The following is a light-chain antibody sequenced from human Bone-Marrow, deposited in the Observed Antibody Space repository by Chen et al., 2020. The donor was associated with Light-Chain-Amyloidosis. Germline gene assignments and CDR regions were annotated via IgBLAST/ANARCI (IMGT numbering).Light chain of an antibody. J-gene: IGLJ3*02. CDR3: QSYQGSSQGV. V-gene: IGLV6-57*01. Sequence: NFMLTQPHSVSESPGKTVIISCTRSSGSIATNYVQWYQQRPGSSPTTVIYEDDQRPSGVPDRFSGSIDRSSNSASLTVSRLKTEDEADYYCQSYQGSSQGVFGGGTKLTVL. CDR2: EDD. CDR1: SGSIATNY.